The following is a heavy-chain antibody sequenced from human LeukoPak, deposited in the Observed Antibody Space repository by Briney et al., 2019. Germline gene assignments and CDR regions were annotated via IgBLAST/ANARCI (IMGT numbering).Heavy chain of an antibody. D-gene: IGHD2-2*01. Sequence: GGSLRLSCAASGFTSSDYTMNWVRQAPGKGLEWVSGISVSDDSTYYSDSVKGRFTMSRDNSNNMLYLQMNSLRAEDTAVYYCAKDRFCSSTNCPYDQWGQGTLVTVSS. CDR3: AKDRFCSSTNCPYDQ. CDR2: ISVSDDST. CDR1: GFTSSDYT. J-gene: IGHJ5*02. V-gene: IGHV3-23*01.